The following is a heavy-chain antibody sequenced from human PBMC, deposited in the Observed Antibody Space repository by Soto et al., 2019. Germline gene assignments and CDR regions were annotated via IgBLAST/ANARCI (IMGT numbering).Heavy chain of an antibody. Sequence: QVQLVESGGGVVQPGRSLRLSCAASGFTFSSYAMHWVRQAPGKGLEWVAVISYDGSNKYYADSVKGRFTISRDNSKNTLYLQMNSLRAEDTAVYYCARDRGRPSLWFGELFAKGSYYGMDVWGQGTTVTVSS. D-gene: IGHD3-10*01. CDR1: GFTFSSYA. J-gene: IGHJ6*02. CDR3: ARDRGRPSLWFGELFAKGSYYGMDV. CDR2: ISYDGSNK. V-gene: IGHV3-30-3*01.